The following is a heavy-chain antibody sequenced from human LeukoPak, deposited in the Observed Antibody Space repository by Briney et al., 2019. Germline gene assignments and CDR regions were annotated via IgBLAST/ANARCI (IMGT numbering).Heavy chain of an antibody. V-gene: IGHV4-34*01. Sequence: SETLSLTCAVYGGSFSGYYWSWIRQPPGKGLEWIGEINHSGSTNYNPSLKSRVTISVDTSKNQFSLKLSSVTAADTAVYYCAREFDGDYYGAFDIWGQGTMVTVSS. D-gene: IGHD4-17*01. CDR1: GGSFSGYY. CDR2: INHSGST. J-gene: IGHJ3*02. CDR3: AREFDGDYYGAFDI.